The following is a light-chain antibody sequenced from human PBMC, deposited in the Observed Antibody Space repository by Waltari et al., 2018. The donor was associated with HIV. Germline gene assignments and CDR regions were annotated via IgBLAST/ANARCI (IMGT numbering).Light chain of an antibody. V-gene: IGKV3-11*01. Sequence: SNRVISSVGNFFAWYQHQPGQAHRPILYYSSHWAPGIPVRFRGSGSGTDFNLTLSSLEAEDFAVSYCQQRRYWPPSLTFGQGTRLEIK. CDR3: QQRRYWPPSLT. CDR1: SSVGNF. J-gene: IGKJ5*01. CDR2: YSS.